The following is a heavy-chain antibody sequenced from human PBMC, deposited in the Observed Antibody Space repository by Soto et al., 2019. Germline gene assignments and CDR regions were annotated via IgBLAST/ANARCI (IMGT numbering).Heavy chain of an antibody. CDR2: MNPDRDKR. CDR3: VRGANFDQ. CDR1: GYVFTRYD. V-gene: IGHV1-8*01. Sequence: QVQLVQSGAEVKKPGASVRVSCQGSGYVFTRYDVHWVRQATGQGLEWMGWMNPDRDKRGYAQKFQGRITMSADTSTRTVYMELSSLGSEDTAIYYCVRGANFDQWGQGTLVTVSS. J-gene: IGHJ4*02.